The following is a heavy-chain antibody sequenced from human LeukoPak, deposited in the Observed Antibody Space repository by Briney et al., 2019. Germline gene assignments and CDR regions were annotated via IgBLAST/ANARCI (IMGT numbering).Heavy chain of an antibody. CDR3: TRAPLQLAWYFDL. CDR2: MSGSGGST. CDR1: GFTFSNYA. J-gene: IGHJ2*01. Sequence: PGGSLRLSCAASGFTFSNYAMTWVRQAPGKGLEWVSGMSGSGGSTYYADSVKGRFTISRDNSKNTLYLQMNSLRAEDTAVYYCTRAPLQLAWYFDLWGRGTLVTVSS. D-gene: IGHD5-24*01. V-gene: IGHV3-23*01.